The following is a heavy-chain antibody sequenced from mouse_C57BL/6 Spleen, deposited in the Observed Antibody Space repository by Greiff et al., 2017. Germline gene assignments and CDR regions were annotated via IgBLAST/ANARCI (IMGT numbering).Heavy chain of an antibody. CDR1: GFTFSSYA. CDR2: ISSGGDYI. V-gene: IGHV5-9-1*02. CDR3: TRAQLGRGRNYFDY. Sequence: DVKLVESGEGLVKPGGSLKLSCAASGFTFSSYAMSWVRQTPEKRLEWVAYISSGGDYIYYAATVKGRFTISRDNARNTLYLQMSSLKSEDTAMYYCTRAQLGRGRNYFDYWGQGTTLTVSS. D-gene: IGHD4-1*02. J-gene: IGHJ2*01.